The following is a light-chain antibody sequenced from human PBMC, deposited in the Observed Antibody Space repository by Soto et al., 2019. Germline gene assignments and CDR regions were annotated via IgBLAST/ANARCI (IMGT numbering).Light chain of an antibody. V-gene: IGLV2-11*01. CDR2: DVT. CDR1: SSDVGGYNY. J-gene: IGLJ1*01. Sequence: QSVLTQPRSVSXSPGQSLTIFCTGTSSDVGGYNYVSWYQQYPGKVPKLMIYDVTKRPSGVPDRFSGSKSGNTASLTISGLQAEDEADYYCCSHAGSYTYVFGTGTKVTVL. CDR3: CSHAGSYTYV.